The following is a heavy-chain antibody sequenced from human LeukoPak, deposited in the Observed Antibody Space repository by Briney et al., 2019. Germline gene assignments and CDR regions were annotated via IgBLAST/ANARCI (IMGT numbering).Heavy chain of an antibody. CDR1: GYSFTSYW. V-gene: IGHV5-51*01. J-gene: IGHJ4*02. Sequence: GESLKISCKGSGYSFTSYWIGWVRQMPGKGLEWMGIIYPGDSDTRYSPSFQGQVTISADKSVNTAYLQWSSLKASDTAIYFCARLDFWSGYYYFDYWGQGTLVTV. D-gene: IGHD3-3*01. CDR3: ARLDFWSGYYYFDY. CDR2: IYPGDSDT.